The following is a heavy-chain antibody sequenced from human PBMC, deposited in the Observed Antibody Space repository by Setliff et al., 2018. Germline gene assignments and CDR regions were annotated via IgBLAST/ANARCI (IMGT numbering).Heavy chain of an antibody. CDR2: IIPMFGTA. V-gene: IGHV1-69*13. CDR3: AARCSSTSCRYYYGSGSSVPFDY. D-gene: IGHD3-10*01. CDR1: GGTFSSYA. Sequence: AASVKVSCKASGGTFSSYAISWVRQAPGQGLEWMGGIIPMFGTANYAQKFQGRVTITADESTSTAYMELSSLRSEDTAVYYCAARCSSTSCRYYYGSGSSVPFDYWGQGTLVTVSS. J-gene: IGHJ4*02.